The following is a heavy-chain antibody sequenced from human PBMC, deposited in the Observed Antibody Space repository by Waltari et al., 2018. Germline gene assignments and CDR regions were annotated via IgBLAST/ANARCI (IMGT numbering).Heavy chain of an antibody. Sequence: EAQLVESGGGLVQSGGSLRLSCGAAGFPFSPYSMNWVRQAPGKGLEWIAYISSDPSSTYYADSVKGRFTISRDNAKNSVYLQMNSLRAEDTAVYYCAREMTTFYYYMDVWGKGTTVTVSS. V-gene: IGHV3-48*04. CDR2: ISSDPSST. J-gene: IGHJ6*03. CDR1: GFPFSPYS. CDR3: AREMTTFYYYMDV.